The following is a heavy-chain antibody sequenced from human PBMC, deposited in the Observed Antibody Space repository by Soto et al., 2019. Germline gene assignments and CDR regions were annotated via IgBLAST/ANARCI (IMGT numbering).Heavy chain of an antibody. D-gene: IGHD2-15*01. V-gene: IGHV4-61*08. Sequence: SETLSLTCTVSGGSISSGDYYWSWIRQPPGKGLEWIGYIYYSGSTNYNPSLKSRVTISVDTSKNQFSLKLSSVTAADTAVYYCARGACSGGNCYHSMFDYWGLGTLVTVSS. J-gene: IGHJ4*02. CDR3: ARGACSGGNCYHSMFDY. CDR2: IYYSGST. CDR1: GGSISSGDYY.